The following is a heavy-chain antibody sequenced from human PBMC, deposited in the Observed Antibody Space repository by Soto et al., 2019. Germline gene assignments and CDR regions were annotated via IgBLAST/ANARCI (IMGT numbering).Heavy chain of an antibody. CDR2: MNPNSGNT. D-gene: IGHD3-3*01. V-gene: IGHV1-8*01. J-gene: IGHJ6*03. CDR1: GYTFTSYD. Sequence: GASVKVSCKASGYTFTSYDINWVRQATGQGLEWMGWMNPNSGNTGYAQKFQGRVTMTRNTSISTAYMELSSLRSEDTAVYYCARAKFYDCWSGYWLYYYYMAVWGKGTSVTVSS. CDR3: ARAKFYDCWSGYWLYYYYMAV.